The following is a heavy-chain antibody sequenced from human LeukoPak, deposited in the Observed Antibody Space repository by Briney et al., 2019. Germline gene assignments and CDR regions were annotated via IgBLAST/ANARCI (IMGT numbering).Heavy chain of an antibody. CDR2: INPNSGGT. V-gene: IGHV1-2*06. CDR3: ARSTPIGDFDC. J-gene: IGHJ4*02. CDR1: GYTFTDFY. D-gene: IGHD2-21*01. Sequence: ASVKVSCKASGYTFTDFYMHWVRQAPGQGLECMGRINPNSGGTNYAQKFQGRVTMTRDTSISTAYMELSRLRSDDTAVYYCARSTPIGDFDCWGQGTLVTVSS.